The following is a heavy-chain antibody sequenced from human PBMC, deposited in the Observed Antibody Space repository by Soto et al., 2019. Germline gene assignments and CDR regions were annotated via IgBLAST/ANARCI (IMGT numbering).Heavy chain of an antibody. CDR3: AKGGYTTMVALA. D-gene: IGHD5-18*01. V-gene: IGHV3-23*01. CDR1: GFTFSTYA. J-gene: IGHJ5*02. CDR2: ISGSGGTT. Sequence: GGSLRLSCAASGFTFSTYAMTWVRQAPGKGLEWVSAISGSGGTTYYADSVKGRFTISRDNSKNTLYLQMNSLRDEDTAVYYCAKGGYTTMVALAWGQGTLVTVSS.